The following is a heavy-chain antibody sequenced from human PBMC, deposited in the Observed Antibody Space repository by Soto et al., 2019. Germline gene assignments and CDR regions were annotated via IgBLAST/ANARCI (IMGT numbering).Heavy chain of an antibody. CDR1: GYTFTSCY. Sequence: QVQLVQSGAEVKKPGASVMVSCKASGYTFTSCYMHWVRQAPGQGLEWMGIINPDGGSTRYAQKLQGRVNMTRDTSTSTFYMELSSLRSEDTAVYYCAKAPRGGVIITTYSAHIDYWGQGALVTVSS. D-gene: IGHD3-3*01. J-gene: IGHJ4*02. CDR2: INPDGGST. V-gene: IGHV1-46*04. CDR3: AKAPRGGVIITTYSAHIDY.